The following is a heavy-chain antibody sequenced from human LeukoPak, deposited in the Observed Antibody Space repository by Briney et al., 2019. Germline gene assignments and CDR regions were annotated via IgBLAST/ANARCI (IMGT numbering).Heavy chain of an antibody. CDR1: GFTFSSYA. CDR3: AKDRYSSSTRDYYYYMDV. D-gene: IGHD6-19*01. CDR2: ISYDGSNK. V-gene: IGHV3-30-3*01. Sequence: GGSLRLSCAASGFTFSSYAMHWVRQAPGKGLEWVAVISYDGSNKYYADSVKGRFTISRDNSKNTLYLQMNSLRVEDTAVYYCAKDRYSSSTRDYYYYMDVWGKGTTVTVSS. J-gene: IGHJ6*03.